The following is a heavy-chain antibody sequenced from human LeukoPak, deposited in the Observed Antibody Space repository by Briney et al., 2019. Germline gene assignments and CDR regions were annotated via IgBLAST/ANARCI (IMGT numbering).Heavy chain of an antibody. CDR2: IKSKTDGGTT. CDR3: STLWYGA. J-gene: IGHJ5*02. V-gene: IGHV3-15*01. D-gene: IGHD3-10*01. Sequence: PGGSLRLSCAASGFTFTNAWMYWVRQAPGKGLEWVGRIKSKTDGGTTDYAAPVTGRFTISRDDSKSTLYLEMNSLKTEDTGVYYCSTLWYGAWGQGTLVTVSS. CDR1: GFTFTNAW.